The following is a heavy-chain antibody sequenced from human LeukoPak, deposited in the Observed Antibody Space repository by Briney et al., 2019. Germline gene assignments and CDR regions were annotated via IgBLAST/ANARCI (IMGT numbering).Heavy chain of an antibody. D-gene: IGHD3-10*01. CDR2: ISGSGGST. V-gene: IGHV3-23*01. Sequence: GGALRLSCAASGFTFSSYGMSWVRQAPGKGLEWVSAISGSGGSTYYADSMKGRFTISRDNSKNTLYLQMNSLRAEDTAVYYCAKAGARYYYGSGVFDYWGQGTLVTVSS. J-gene: IGHJ4*02. CDR1: GFTFSSYG. CDR3: AKAGARYYYGSGVFDY.